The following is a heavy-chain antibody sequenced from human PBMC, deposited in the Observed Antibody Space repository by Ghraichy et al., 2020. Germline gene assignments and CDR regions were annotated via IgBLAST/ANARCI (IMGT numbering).Heavy chain of an antibody. CDR2: IYPADSET. D-gene: IGHD6-6*01. J-gene: IGHJ4*02. CDR1: GYSFTSYW. Sequence: GESLNISCKGSGYSFTSYWIAWVRQMPGKGLEWMGIIYPADSETRYSPSFQGQVTISVDRSISTAYLRWSSLQASDTAMYFCAKSIGAHTDLGYWGQGTLVTVSS. CDR3: AKSIGAHTDLGY. V-gene: IGHV5-51*01.